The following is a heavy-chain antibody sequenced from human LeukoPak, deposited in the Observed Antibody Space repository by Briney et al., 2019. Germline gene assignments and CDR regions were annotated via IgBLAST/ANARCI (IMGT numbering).Heavy chain of an antibody. CDR3: ARPDYGSGREDAFDI. V-gene: IGHV1-69*13. Sequence: ASVKVSCKASGGTSISYAISWVRQAPGQGLEWMGGIIPIFGTANYAQKFQGRVTIAADESTSTAYMELSSLRSEDTAVYYCARPDYGSGREDAFDIWGQGTMVTVSS. J-gene: IGHJ3*02. CDR1: GGTSISYA. CDR2: IIPIFGTA. D-gene: IGHD3-10*01.